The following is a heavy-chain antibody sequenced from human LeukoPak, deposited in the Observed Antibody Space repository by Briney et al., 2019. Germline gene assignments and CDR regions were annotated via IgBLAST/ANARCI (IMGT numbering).Heavy chain of an antibody. CDR1: GFTFSSYW. CDR2: IKQDGSEK. Sequence: PGGSLRLSCAASGFTFSSYWMSWVRQAPGKGLEGVANIKQDGSEKYYVDSVKGGFTISRDNAKNSLYLQMNSLRDEDRAVYYCARRYCSSTNCYAFDFWGQGTLVTVSS. CDR3: ARRYCSSTNCYAFDF. D-gene: IGHD2-2*01. V-gene: IGHV3-7*01. J-gene: IGHJ4*02.